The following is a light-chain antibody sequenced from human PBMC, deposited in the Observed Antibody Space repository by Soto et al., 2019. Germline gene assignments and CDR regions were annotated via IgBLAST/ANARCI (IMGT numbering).Light chain of an antibody. CDR3: QQYNNWPPVT. CDR2: GAS. V-gene: IGKV3-15*01. CDR1: QSVSGN. J-gene: IGKJ4*01. Sequence: EIVMTQSPATLSVSPGERATLSCRASQSVSGNLAWYQQKPGQAPRLLIYGASTRATGIPARFSGSGSGTECTLTISSLQSEDFAVYDGQQYNNWPPVTFGGGTKVEIK.